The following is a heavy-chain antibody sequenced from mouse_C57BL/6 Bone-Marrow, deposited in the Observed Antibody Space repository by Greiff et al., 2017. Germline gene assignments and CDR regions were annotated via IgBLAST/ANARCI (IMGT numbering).Heavy chain of an antibody. Sequence: QVQLQQSGAELVMPGASVKLSCKASGYTFTSYWMHWVKQRPGQGLEWIGEIDPSDSYTNYNQKFKGKSTLTVDKSSSTAYMQLSSLTSEDSAVYYCAKGDYDGSWFAYGGQGTLVTVSA. V-gene: IGHV1-69*01. CDR3: AKGDYDGSWFAY. J-gene: IGHJ3*01. D-gene: IGHD2-4*01. CDR1: GYTFTSYW. CDR2: IDPSDSYT.